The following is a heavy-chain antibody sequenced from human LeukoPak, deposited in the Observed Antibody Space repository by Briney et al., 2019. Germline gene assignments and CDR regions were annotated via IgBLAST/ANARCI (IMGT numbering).Heavy chain of an antibody. Sequence: SETLSLTCTVSGGSISSYYWSWIRQPPGKGLEWIGYIYYSGSTNYNPSLKSRVTISVDTSKNQFSLKLSSVTAADTAVYYCARGGYGNQDYYYYGMDVWGQGTTVTVSS. CDR1: GGSISSYY. J-gene: IGHJ6*02. D-gene: IGHD5-18*01. CDR3: ARGGYGNQDYYYYGMDV. CDR2: IYYSGST. V-gene: IGHV4-59*01.